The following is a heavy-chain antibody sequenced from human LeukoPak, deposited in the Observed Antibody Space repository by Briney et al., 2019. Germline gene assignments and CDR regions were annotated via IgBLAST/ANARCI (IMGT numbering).Heavy chain of an antibody. Sequence: GGSLRLSCAASGFTFSSYAISWVRQAPGKGLEWVSGVSGSGGSSNYADSVKGRFTISRDNSKNTLYLQMNSLRAEDTAVYYCAKDAIPGARPYYLDYWGQGTLVTVSS. CDR1: GFTFSSYA. J-gene: IGHJ4*02. V-gene: IGHV3-23*01. D-gene: IGHD2-2*01. CDR2: VSGSGGSS. CDR3: AKDAIPGARPYYLDY.